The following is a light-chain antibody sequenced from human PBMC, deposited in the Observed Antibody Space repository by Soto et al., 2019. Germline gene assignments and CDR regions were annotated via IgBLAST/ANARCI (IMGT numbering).Light chain of an antibody. V-gene: IGLV2-8*01. CDR2: EVS. CDR3: SSYAGNNNVI. CDR1: SSDVGYFNY. J-gene: IGLJ2*01. Sequence: QSVLTQPPSASGSPGQSVTISCTGTSSDVGYFNYVSWYQQHPGKAPKLMIYEVSKRPSGVPDRFSGSKSGNTASLTVSGLQPEDEADYYCSSYAGNNNVIFGGGTKLTVL.